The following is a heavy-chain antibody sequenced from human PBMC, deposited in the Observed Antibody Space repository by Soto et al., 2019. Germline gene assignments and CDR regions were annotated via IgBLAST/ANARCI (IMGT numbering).Heavy chain of an antibody. J-gene: IGHJ5*02. Sequence: QVQLQESGPGLVKPSGTLSLTCGVSSGSISRSNWGSWVRQPPGKGLEWIGEIYQSGSTTYTPSLKSRVTISLDKSKNQFSLNLTSVTAADTAVYYCARSVTGARGWFDPWGQGTLVTVSS. D-gene: IGHD2-21*02. CDR1: SGSISRSNW. V-gene: IGHV4-4*02. CDR2: IYQSGST. CDR3: ARSVTGARGWFDP.